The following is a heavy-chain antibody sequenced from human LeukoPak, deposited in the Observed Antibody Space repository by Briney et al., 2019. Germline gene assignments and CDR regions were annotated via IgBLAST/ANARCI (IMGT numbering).Heavy chain of an antibody. CDR2: IKQDGREK. CDR1: GFTFSTYW. D-gene: IGHD3-10*01. CDR3: ARVHGGSGSYYGRYYFDY. V-gene: IGHV3-7*03. Sequence: PGGSLRLSCAASGFTFSTYWMSWVRQAPGKGLEWVANIKQDGREKYYVDSVKGRFTISRDNAKNSLYLQMNNLRAEDTAVYYCARVHGGSGSYYGRYYFDYWGQGTLVTVSS. J-gene: IGHJ4*02.